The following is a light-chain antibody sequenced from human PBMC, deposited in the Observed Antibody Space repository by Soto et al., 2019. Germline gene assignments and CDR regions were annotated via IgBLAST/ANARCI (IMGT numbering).Light chain of an antibody. CDR3: QHFVNSLTWT. V-gene: IGKV3-20*01. Sequence: EIVLTQSPGTLSLSPGERATLSCRASQSVSSTYFSWYQKKPGQAPRLLIYGASSRATGVPDRCSGGGSGTDLTLTISRLEPEDFAVYYCQHFVNSLTWTFGQGTKVEIK. CDR2: GAS. CDR1: QSVSSTY. J-gene: IGKJ1*01.